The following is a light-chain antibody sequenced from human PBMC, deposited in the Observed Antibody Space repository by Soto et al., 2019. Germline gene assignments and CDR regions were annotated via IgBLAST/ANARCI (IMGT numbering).Light chain of an antibody. CDR2: DVS. CDR3: KSYTSRSTYV. V-gene: IGLV2-14*03. Sequence: QSVLTQPASVSGSHGQSITISCTGTSSDVGGYNSVSWYQHHPGKAPKLMIYDVSNRSSGVSSRFSGSKSDNTASLTISGLQAEDEADYYCKSYTSRSTYVFGTGTKLTVL. J-gene: IGLJ1*01. CDR1: SSDVGGYNS.